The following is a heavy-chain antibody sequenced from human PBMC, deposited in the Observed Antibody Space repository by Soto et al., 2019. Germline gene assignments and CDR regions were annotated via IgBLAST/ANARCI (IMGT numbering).Heavy chain of an antibody. D-gene: IGHD1-1*01. J-gene: IGHJ4*02. Sequence: EVQLLESGEGSVQPGGSLKLSGVVSGFTIPDYGVTWVRQPPGKGLEWVSGFTGGHGKTFYADSVRGRFTISREDSRNTVYLQMDSLGVEDTAVYYCTTWNGFGDSWGQGTLVTVSS. CDR3: TTWNGFGDS. CDR2: FTGGHGKT. V-gene: IGHV3-23*01. CDR1: GFTIPDYG.